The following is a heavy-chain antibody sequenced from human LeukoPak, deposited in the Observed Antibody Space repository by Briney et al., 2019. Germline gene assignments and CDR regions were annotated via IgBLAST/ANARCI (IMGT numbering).Heavy chain of an antibody. J-gene: IGHJ5*02. D-gene: IGHD2-2*01. Sequence: PGGSLRLSCAASGFTFSSYSMNWVRQAPGKGLEWVSYISSGSATKYYADSVKGRFTISRDNAKNSLYLQMNSLRSEDTAVYYCARDPLDIVVATTRRNWFDPWGQGTLVTVSS. CDR2: ISSGSATK. CDR1: GFTFSSYS. CDR3: ARDPLDIVVATTRRNWFDP. V-gene: IGHV3-48*04.